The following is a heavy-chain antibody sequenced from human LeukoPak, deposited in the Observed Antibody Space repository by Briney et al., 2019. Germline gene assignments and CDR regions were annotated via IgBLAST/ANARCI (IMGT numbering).Heavy chain of an antibody. CDR3: ARDLNYYDSRGFDP. CDR1: GFTFRTYA. Sequence: PGRSLRLSCAASGFTFRTYAMHWVRQAPGKGLEWVAFMSHDGVKIFHADSVKGRFTISRDNSKSILYLQMNSLRAEDTAVYYCARDLNYYDSRGFDPWGQGTLVTVSS. CDR2: MSHDGVKI. V-gene: IGHV3-30*03. D-gene: IGHD3-22*01. J-gene: IGHJ5*02.